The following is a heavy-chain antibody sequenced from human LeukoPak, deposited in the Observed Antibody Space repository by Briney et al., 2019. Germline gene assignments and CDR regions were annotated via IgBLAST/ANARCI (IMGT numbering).Heavy chain of an antibody. Sequence: PGGSLRLSCAASGFTFSRYWMSWVRQAPGKGLEWVANIKQDGSAKYYGDSVEGRFTISRDNARNSLYLQMNSLRAEDTAVYYCVRWGGGFEYWGQGTLVTVSS. D-gene: IGHD3-16*01. V-gene: IGHV3-7*04. CDR1: GFTFSRYW. CDR3: VRWGGGFEY. CDR2: IKQDGSAK. J-gene: IGHJ4*02.